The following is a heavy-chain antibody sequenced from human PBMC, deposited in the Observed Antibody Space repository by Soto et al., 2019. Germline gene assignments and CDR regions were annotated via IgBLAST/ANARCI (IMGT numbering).Heavy chain of an antibody. Sequence: QVHLVESGGGVVQPGRPLRLSCAASGFTFSSYGMHWVRQAPGKGLEWVGVIVRDGGQKQYADSVRGRFTISRDNSKTTLYLEMNSVTVQDTAVYYCARDDDFEYNVLDYWGQGTLVTGSS. V-gene: IGHV3-33*01. CDR2: IVRDGGQK. CDR3: ARDDDFEYNVLDY. CDR1: GFTFSSYG. D-gene: IGHD1-1*01. J-gene: IGHJ4*02.